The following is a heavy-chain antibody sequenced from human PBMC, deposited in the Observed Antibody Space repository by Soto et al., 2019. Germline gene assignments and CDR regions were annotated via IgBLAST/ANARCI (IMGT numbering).Heavy chain of an antibody. D-gene: IGHD2-21*01. Sequence: PGWYPRISCAASGLSVSRYAMMWVRQPPGKGQEWVAGMTGSGGDIRYADPVKGRFTISKDNSKNTLYLQMNSLRAEDTAIYYCAKYSVDGEGVWPAGNCGKAHLGTVSS. CDR2: MTGSGGDI. J-gene: IGHJ1*01. CDR3: AKYSVDGEGVWPAGN. CDR1: GLSVSRYA. V-gene: IGHV3-23*01.